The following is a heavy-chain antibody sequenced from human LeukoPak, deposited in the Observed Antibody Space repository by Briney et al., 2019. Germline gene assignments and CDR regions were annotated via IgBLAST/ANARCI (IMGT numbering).Heavy chain of an antibody. Sequence: SVKVSCKASGGTFSSYAISWVRQAPGQGLEWMGGIIPIFGTANYAQKFQGRVTITANESTSTAYMELSSLRSEDTAVYYCARSPYSYGQFPFDYWGQGTLVTVSS. CDR3: ARSPYSYGQFPFDY. D-gene: IGHD5-18*01. J-gene: IGHJ4*02. CDR2: IIPIFGTA. V-gene: IGHV1-69*01. CDR1: GGTFSSYA.